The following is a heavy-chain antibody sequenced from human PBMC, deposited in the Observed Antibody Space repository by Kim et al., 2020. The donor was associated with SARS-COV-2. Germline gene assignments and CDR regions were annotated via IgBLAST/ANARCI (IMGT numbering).Heavy chain of an antibody. J-gene: IGHJ4*02. D-gene: IGHD6-19*01. CDR2: FYYSGST. CDR1: GASISSSSYY. Sequence: SETLSLTCTVSGASISSSSYYWGWIRQPPGKGLQWIGSFYYSGSTYYNPSLKSRVTISVDTSKNQFSLRLSSVTAADTAVYYCARPSSGWYVDYWGQGTLVTVSS. CDR3: ARPSSGWYVDY. V-gene: IGHV4-39*01.